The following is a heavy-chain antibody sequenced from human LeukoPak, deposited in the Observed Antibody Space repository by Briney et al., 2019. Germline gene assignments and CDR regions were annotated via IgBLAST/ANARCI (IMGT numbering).Heavy chain of an antibody. CDR1: GFTLNNAR. Sequence: GGSLRLSCAASGFTLNNARMSWVRQAPGKGLEWLGSIKRETDGGTIDYAAPVRGRFTISRDDSRNTLYLQMDSLKIEDTAVYYCTTDRYYDNSELQFQHWGQGTLVTVSS. CDR3: TTDRYYDNSELQFQH. V-gene: IGHV3-15*01. CDR2: IKRETDGGTI. J-gene: IGHJ1*01. D-gene: IGHD3-22*01.